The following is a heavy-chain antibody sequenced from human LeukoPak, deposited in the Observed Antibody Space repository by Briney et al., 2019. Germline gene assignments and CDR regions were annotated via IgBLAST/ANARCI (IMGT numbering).Heavy chain of an antibody. J-gene: IGHJ5*02. D-gene: IGHD6-13*01. CDR3: ARDSGSSWYDFNWFDP. CDR2: IYYSGST. Sequence: SETLSLTCTVSGGSISSYYWSWIRQPPGKGLEWIGYIYYSGSTNYNPSLKSRVTISVDTSKNQFSLKLSSVTAADTAVYYCARDSGSSWYDFNWFDPWGQGTLVTVSP. CDR1: GGSISSYY. V-gene: IGHV4-59*01.